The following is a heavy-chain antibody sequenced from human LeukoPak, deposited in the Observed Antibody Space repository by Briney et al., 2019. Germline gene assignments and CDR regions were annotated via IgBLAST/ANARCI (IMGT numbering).Heavy chain of an antibody. V-gene: IGHV4-34*01. J-gene: IGHJ4*02. CDR1: GESFSGYY. CDR2: INHSGST. D-gene: IGHD2-15*01. Sequence: PSETLSLTCAVYGESFSGYYWSWIRQPPGKGLGWIGEINHSGSTNYNPSLKSRVTISVGTSKNQFSLKLNSVTAADTAVYYCARRCSGDSCYPSRFDYWGQGTLVTVSS. CDR3: ARRCSGDSCYPSRFDY.